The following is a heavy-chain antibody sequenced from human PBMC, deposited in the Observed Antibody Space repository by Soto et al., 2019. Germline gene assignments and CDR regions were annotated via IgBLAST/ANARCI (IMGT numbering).Heavy chain of an antibody. CDR3: ARTRTVDGYYDILTGYPPSTDAFDI. J-gene: IGHJ3*02. CDR2: PYYSGST. CDR1: GGSISSGGYY. V-gene: IGHV4-31*03. Sequence: QVQLQESGPGLVKPSQTLSLTCTVSGGSISSGGYYWSWIRQLPGKGLEWIGFPYYSGSTFYNPSLRSRVTISVDTSANQFSLKLSSVTAADTAVYYCARTRTVDGYYDILTGYPPSTDAFDIWGQGTMVTVSS. D-gene: IGHD3-9*01.